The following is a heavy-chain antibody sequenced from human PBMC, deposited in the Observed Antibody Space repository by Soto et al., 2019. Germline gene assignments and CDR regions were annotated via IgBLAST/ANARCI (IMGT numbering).Heavy chain of an antibody. Sequence: QVQLQESGPGLVKPSGTLSLTCAVSSGSISTSNWWSWVRQPPGKGLEWIGEIYRSGSTNYNPSLKSRVSISVDKSKNQFSLKLSSVTAADTAVYYCARGNRDYYYYMDVWGKGTTVTVSS. CDR2: IYRSGST. CDR3: ARGNRDYYYYMDV. D-gene: IGHD3-10*01. J-gene: IGHJ6*03. CDR1: SGSISTSNW. V-gene: IGHV4-4*02.